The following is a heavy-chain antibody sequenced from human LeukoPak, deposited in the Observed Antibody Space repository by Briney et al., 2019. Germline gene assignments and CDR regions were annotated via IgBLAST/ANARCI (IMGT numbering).Heavy chain of an antibody. CDR1: GFTFSSYE. Sequence: GGSLRLSCAASGFTFSSYEMNWVRQAPGKGLEWVSYISSSGSTIYYADSVKGRFTIPRDNAKNSLYLQMNSLRAEDTAVYYCASGYGDYAFDYWGQGTLVTVSS. D-gene: IGHD4-17*01. J-gene: IGHJ4*02. V-gene: IGHV3-48*03. CDR3: ASGYGDYAFDY. CDR2: ISSSGSTI.